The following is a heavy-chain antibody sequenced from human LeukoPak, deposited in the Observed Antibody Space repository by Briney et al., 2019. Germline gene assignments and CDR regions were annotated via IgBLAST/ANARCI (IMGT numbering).Heavy chain of an antibody. CDR1: GGSISNYY. CDR2: IHYSGYT. D-gene: IGHD7-27*01. Sequence: SETLSLTCAVSGGSISNYYCSWIRQPPGKGLEWLGYIHYSGYTNYNPSLKSRVTISVDTSKNQFSLNLSSVTAADTAVYYCARHWGSDWYFDLWGRGTLVTVST. J-gene: IGHJ2*01. CDR3: ARHWGSDWYFDL. V-gene: IGHV4-59*01.